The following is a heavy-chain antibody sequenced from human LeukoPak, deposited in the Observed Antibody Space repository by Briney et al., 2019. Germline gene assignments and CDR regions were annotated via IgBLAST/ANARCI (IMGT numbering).Heavy chain of an antibody. CDR1: GDSVSSNSVT. Sequence: SQTLSLTCAISGDSVSSNSVTWIWVRRSPSRGLEWLGRTYYRSAWYTNYAESVKSRISINADTSKNQFSLQLSSVTPEDTAVYYCTRGGGRGTFDYWGQGTLVTVSS. CDR3: TRGGGRGTFDY. V-gene: IGHV6-1*01. D-gene: IGHD3-16*01. CDR2: TYYRSAWYT. J-gene: IGHJ4*02.